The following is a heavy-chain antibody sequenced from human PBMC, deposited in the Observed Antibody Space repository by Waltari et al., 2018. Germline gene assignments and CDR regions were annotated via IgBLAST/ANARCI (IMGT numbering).Heavy chain of an antibody. CDR1: GRSISSGSYY. J-gene: IGHJ1*01. D-gene: IGHD4-17*01. CDR3: ARASFGDYGYFQH. Sequence: QVQLQESGPGLVKPSQTLSLTCTVSGRSISSGSYYWSWIRQPAGKGLEWIGRIYTSGSTNYNPSLKSRVTISVDTSKNQFSLKLSSVTAADTAVYYCARASFGDYGYFQHWGQGTLVTVSS. CDR2: IYTSGST. V-gene: IGHV4-61*02.